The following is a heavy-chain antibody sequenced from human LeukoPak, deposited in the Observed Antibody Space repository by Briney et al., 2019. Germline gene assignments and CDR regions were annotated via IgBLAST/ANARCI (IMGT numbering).Heavy chain of an antibody. D-gene: IGHD3-10*01. CDR2: IYYSGST. CDR1: GGSISSYY. J-gene: IGHJ6*02. CDR3: ARDSRVQYYYGSGSTYGMDV. V-gene: IGHV4-59*01. Sequence: SETLSLTCTVSGGSISSYYWSWIRQPPGKGLEWIGYIYYSGSTNYNPSHKSRVTISVDTSKNQFSLKLSSVTAADTAVYYCARDSRVQYYYGSGSTYGMDVWGQGTTVTVSS.